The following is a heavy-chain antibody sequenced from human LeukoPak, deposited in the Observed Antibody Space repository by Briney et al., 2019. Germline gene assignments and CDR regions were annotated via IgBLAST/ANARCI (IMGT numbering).Heavy chain of an antibody. CDR3: ARDKTGDNWFDP. D-gene: IGHD2-8*02. Sequence: SETLSLTCTVSGGSISSYYWSWIRQTPGKGLEWIGYIYYSGSTNYNPSLKSRATISVDTSKNQFSLNLSSVTAADTAVYYCARDKTGDNWFDPWGQGTLVTVSS. CDR2: IYYSGST. J-gene: IGHJ5*02. CDR1: GGSISSYY. V-gene: IGHV4-59*01.